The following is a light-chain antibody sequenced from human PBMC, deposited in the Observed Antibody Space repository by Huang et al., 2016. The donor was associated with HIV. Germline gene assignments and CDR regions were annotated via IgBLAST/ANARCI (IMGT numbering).Light chain of an antibody. V-gene: IGKV1-5*03. CDR2: TAS. Sequence: DIQMTQSPSTLSASVRDRVTITCRASQSISTSFAWYQQKQGKAPKLLIYTASSLESGVPSRFSGSGSGTEFTLTISSLQPDDFAAYYCQQYDTYPLTFGGGTKVEIK. CDR1: QSISTS. J-gene: IGKJ4*01. CDR3: QQYDTYPLT.